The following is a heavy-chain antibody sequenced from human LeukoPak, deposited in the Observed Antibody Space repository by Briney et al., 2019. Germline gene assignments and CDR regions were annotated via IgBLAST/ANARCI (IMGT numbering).Heavy chain of an antibody. D-gene: IGHD3-22*01. J-gene: IGHJ4*02. CDR3: AKENYYDSSGYYWYFDY. CDR1: GFTFSSYA. Sequence: GGSLRLSCAASGFTFSSYAMSWVRQAPGKGLEWVSAISGSGGSTYYADSVKGRFTISRDNSKNTLYLQMNSLRAEDTAVYYCAKENYYDSSGYYWYFDYWGQGTLVTVSS. V-gene: IGHV3-23*01. CDR2: ISGSGGST.